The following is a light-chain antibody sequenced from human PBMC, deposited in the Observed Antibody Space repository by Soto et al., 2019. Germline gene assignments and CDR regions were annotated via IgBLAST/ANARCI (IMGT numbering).Light chain of an antibody. CDR3: LQINSYPYT. J-gene: IGKJ2*01. V-gene: IGKV1-9*01. CDR1: QVITTY. Sequence: IPLTQSPSSLPASVGDRVTIICRASQVITTYLAWYQQKPVKAPKLLIYAASALQSGVPSRFSGSGSGTDFTLTISSLQPEDFATYYCLQINSYPYTFGQGTKLEIK. CDR2: AAS.